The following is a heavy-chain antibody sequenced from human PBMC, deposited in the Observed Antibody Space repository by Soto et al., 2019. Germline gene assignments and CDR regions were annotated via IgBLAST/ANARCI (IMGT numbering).Heavy chain of an antibody. CDR2: ISYDGSNK. CDR1: GFTFSSYG. J-gene: IGHJ6*02. Sequence: GGSLRLSFAASGFTFSSYGMHWVRQAPGKGLEWVAVISYDGSNKYYADSVKGRFTISRDNSKNTLYLQMNSLRAEDTAVYYCPKEQSTPANYYYHYGMDVWGQGTTVTVSS. CDR3: PKEQSTPANYYYHYGMDV. D-gene: IGHD2-2*01. V-gene: IGHV3-30*18.